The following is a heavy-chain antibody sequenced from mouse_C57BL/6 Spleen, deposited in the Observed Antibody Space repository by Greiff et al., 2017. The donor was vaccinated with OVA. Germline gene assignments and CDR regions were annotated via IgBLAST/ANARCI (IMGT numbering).Heavy chain of an antibody. CDR1: GYSITSGYD. V-gene: IGHV3-1*01. D-gene: IGHD4-1*01. J-gene: IGHJ4*01. Sequence: DVQLQESGPGMVKPSQSLSLTCTVTGYSITSGYDWHWIRHFPGNKLEWMGYISYSGSTNYNPSLKSRISITHDTSKNHFFLKLNSVTTEDTATYYCARGTGTTYAMDYWGQGTSVTVSS. CDR3: ARGTGTTYAMDY. CDR2: ISYSGST.